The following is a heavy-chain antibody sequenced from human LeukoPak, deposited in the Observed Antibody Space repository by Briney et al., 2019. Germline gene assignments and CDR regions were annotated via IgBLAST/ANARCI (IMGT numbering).Heavy chain of an antibody. CDR3: AREYYYDSSGYYY. D-gene: IGHD3-22*01. CDR1: GGSISSGGYS. J-gene: IGHJ4*02. Sequence: SETLSLTCAVSGGSISSGGYSWSWIRQPPGKGLEWIGYIYHSGSTYYNPSLKSRVTISVDKSKNQFSLKLSSVTAADTAVYYCAREYYYDSSGYYYWGQGTLVTVSS. V-gene: IGHV4-30-2*01. CDR2: IYHSGST.